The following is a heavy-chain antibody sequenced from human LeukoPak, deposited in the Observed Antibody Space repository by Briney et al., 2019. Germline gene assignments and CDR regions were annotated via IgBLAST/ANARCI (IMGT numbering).Heavy chain of an antibody. D-gene: IGHD1-26*01. Sequence: ASVKVSCKASGYTFTGYYMLWVRQAPGQGLEWMGWINPNSGCTNYAQKFQGRVTMTRDTSISTAYMELSRLRSDDTAVYYCARGGVGATAYVWFDPWGQGTLVIVSS. V-gene: IGHV1-2*02. CDR2: INPNSGCT. J-gene: IGHJ5*02. CDR1: GYTFTGYY. CDR3: ARGGVGATAYVWFDP.